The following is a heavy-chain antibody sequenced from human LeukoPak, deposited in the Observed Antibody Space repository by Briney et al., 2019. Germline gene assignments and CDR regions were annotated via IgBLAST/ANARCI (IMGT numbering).Heavy chain of an antibody. Sequence: PGGSLRLSCAASGFTFSRYAMHWVRQAPGKGLEWVAVISYDGSNKYYADSVKGRFTISRDNSKNTLYLQMNSLRAEDTAVYYCATPMVRGVIYWGQGTLVTVSS. V-gene: IGHV3-30-3*01. CDR2: ISYDGSNK. D-gene: IGHD3-10*01. CDR3: ATPMVRGVIY. CDR1: GFTFSRYA. J-gene: IGHJ4*02.